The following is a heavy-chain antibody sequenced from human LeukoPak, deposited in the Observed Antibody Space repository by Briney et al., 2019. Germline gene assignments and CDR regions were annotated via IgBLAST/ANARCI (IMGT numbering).Heavy chain of an antibody. Sequence: SETLSLTCTVSGGSISSSSYYWGWIRQPPGKGLEWIGSIYYSGSTYYNPSLKSRVTISVDTSKNQFSLKLSSVTAADTAVYYCASLAPPYYDFWSGYYHIDYWGQGTLVTVSS. V-gene: IGHV4-39*01. CDR2: IYYSGST. CDR3: ASLAPPYYDFWSGYYHIDY. D-gene: IGHD3-3*01. J-gene: IGHJ4*02. CDR1: GGSISSSSYY.